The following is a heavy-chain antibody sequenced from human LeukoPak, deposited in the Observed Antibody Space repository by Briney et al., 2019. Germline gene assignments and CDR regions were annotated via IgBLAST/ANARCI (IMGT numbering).Heavy chain of an antibody. J-gene: IGHJ4*02. CDR1: GFTVSSNY. CDR3: ARDRGLTRDHYVFDY. V-gene: IGHV3-66*01. Sequence: PGGSLRLSCAASGFTVSSNYMSWVRQAPGKGLEWVSVIYSGGSTYYADSVKGRFTISRDNSKNTLYLQMNSLRAEDTAVYYCARDRGLTRDHYVFDYWGQGTLVTVSS. CDR2: IYSGGST. D-gene: IGHD3-10*01.